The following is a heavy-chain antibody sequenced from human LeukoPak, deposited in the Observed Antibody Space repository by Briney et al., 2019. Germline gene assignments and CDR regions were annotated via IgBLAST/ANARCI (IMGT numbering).Heavy chain of an antibody. J-gene: IGHJ4*02. CDR2: IKQDGSEK. V-gene: IGHV3-7*03. Sequence: GGSLRLSCAASGFTFSSYWMSWVRQAPGKGLEWVANIKQDGSEKYYVDSVKGRFTISRDNAKNSLYLQMNSLRADDTAVYYCARVSKESSAWGYWSQGTLVTVSS. D-gene: IGHD6-19*01. CDR3: ARVSKESSAWGY. CDR1: GFTFSSYW.